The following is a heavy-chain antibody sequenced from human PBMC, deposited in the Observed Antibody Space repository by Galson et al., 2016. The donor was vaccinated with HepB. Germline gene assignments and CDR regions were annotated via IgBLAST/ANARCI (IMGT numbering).Heavy chain of an antibody. J-gene: IGHJ4*02. D-gene: IGHD6-13*01. V-gene: IGHV3-33*01. CDR1: GFTFSRYG. CDR3: AREAGIAAAATYDY. CDR2: LWSDGSNK. Sequence: SLRLSCAASGFTFSRYGMHWVRQAPGKGLEWVALLWSDGSNKYYADSVKGRFTISRDNSKNTAYLQMNSLRAEDRAVYYCAREAGIAAAATYDYWGQGTLVTVSS.